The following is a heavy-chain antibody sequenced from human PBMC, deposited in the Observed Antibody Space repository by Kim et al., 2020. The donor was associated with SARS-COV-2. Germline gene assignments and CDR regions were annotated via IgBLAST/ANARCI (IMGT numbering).Heavy chain of an antibody. D-gene: IGHD6-13*01. CDR2: IYYSGST. V-gene: IGHV4-39*01. Sequence: SETLSLTCTVSGGSISSSSYYWGWIRQPPGKGLEWIGSIYYSGSTYYNPSLKSRVTISVDTSKNQFSLKLSSVTAADTAVYYCASFYSSSWAHFDYWGQGTLVTVSS. J-gene: IGHJ4*02. CDR1: GGSISSSSYY. CDR3: ASFYSSSWAHFDY.